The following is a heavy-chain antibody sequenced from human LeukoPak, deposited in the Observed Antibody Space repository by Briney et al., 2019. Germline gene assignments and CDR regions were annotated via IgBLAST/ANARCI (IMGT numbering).Heavy chain of an antibody. J-gene: IGHJ5*02. CDR2: INHSGST. D-gene: IGHD3-9*01. Sequence: SETLSLTCTVSGGSISSYYWSWIRQPPGKGLEWIGEINHSGSTNYNPSLKSRVTISVDTSKNQFSLKLSSVTAADTAVYYCARTKGRYFDWLLSGGNWFDPWGQGTLVTVSS. CDR3: ARTKGRYFDWLLSGGNWFDP. CDR1: GGSISSYY. V-gene: IGHV4-34*01.